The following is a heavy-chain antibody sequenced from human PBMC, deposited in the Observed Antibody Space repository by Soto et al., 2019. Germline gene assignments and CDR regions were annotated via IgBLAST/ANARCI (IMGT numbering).Heavy chain of an antibody. CDR1: GYSFTNYW. J-gene: IGHJ4*02. Sequence: PGESLKISCKASGYSFTNYWIGWVRQMPGKGLEWMGIIYPGESDTRYSPSFQGQVTISADKSISTAYLQWSSLKASDTAMYYCARTSSTWYADYWGQGTLVTVSS. V-gene: IGHV5-51*01. D-gene: IGHD6-13*01. CDR2: IYPGESDT. CDR3: ARTSSTWYADY.